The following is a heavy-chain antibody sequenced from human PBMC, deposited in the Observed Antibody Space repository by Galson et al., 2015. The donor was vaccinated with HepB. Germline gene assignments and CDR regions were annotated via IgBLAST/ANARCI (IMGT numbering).Heavy chain of an antibody. CDR1: GFTFSSYA. CDR2: ISGSGAGT. Sequence: SLRLSCAASGFTFSSYAMSWVRQAPGKGLEWVSGISGSGAGTYYADSVKGRFTISRDNSKNTLYLQMNSLRAEDTAVYYCAQCFNTYGPYGMDVWGQGTTVTVSS. V-gene: IGHV3-23*01. CDR3: AQCFNTYGPYGMDV. D-gene: IGHD5-18*01. J-gene: IGHJ6*02.